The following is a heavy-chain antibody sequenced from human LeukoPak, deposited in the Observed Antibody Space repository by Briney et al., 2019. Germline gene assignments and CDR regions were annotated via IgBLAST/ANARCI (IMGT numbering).Heavy chain of an antibody. Sequence: GASVKVSCKTSGYIFIGYYIHWVRQAPGQGLEWMGWMNPNSGNTGYAQKFQGRVTITRSTSISTAYMELSSLRSEDTAVYYCARGATGTTGGGVDYWGQGTLVTVSS. V-gene: IGHV1-8*03. CDR1: GYIFIGYY. D-gene: IGHD1-1*01. CDR3: ARGATGTTGGGVDY. J-gene: IGHJ4*02. CDR2: MNPNSGNT.